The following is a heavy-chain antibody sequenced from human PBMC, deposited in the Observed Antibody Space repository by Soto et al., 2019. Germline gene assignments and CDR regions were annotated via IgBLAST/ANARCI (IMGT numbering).Heavy chain of an antibody. CDR1: GYSFTSYC. CDR3: ARHQRLYSGWYVF. J-gene: IGHJ4*02. Sequence: GESLKISCNGSGYSFTSYCISWVLQMPGKGLEWMGRIDPSDSYTNYSPSFQGHVTISADKSISTAYLQWSSLKASDTAMYYCARHQRLYSGWYVFWGQGTLVTVSS. CDR2: IDPSDSYT. D-gene: IGHD6-19*01. V-gene: IGHV5-10-1*01.